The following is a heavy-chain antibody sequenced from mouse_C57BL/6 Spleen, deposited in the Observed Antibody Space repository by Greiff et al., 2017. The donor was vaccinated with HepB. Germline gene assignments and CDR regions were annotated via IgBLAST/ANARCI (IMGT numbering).Heavy chain of an antibody. Sequence: QVQLQQSGPELVKPGASVKISCKASGYAFSSSWMNWVKQRPGKGLEWIGRIYPGDGDTNYNGKFKGKATLTADKSSSTAYMQLSSLTSEDSAVYFCARILITTVVADYFDYWGQGTTLTVSS. J-gene: IGHJ2*01. V-gene: IGHV1-82*01. D-gene: IGHD1-1*01. CDR3: ARILITTVVADYFDY. CDR1: GYAFSSSW. CDR2: IYPGDGDT.